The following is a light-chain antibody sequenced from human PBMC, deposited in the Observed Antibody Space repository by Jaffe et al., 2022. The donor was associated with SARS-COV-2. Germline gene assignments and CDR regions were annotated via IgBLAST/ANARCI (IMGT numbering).Light chain of an antibody. J-gene: IGKJ2*01. V-gene: IGKV1-39*01. CDR1: RGVSSN. Sequence: DILMTQSPSSLSASVGDRVTITCRASRGVSSNLNWYQQKAGEAPRLLIFAASTLQSGVPSRFSGSGSGTDFTLTISSLQPEDFATYYCQQSYSASYTFGQGTKVEI. CDR3: QQSYSASYT. CDR2: AAS.